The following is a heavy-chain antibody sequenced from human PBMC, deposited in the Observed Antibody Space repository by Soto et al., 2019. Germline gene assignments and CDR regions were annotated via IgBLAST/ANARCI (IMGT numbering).Heavy chain of an antibody. CDR3: ARERREYSGYNSLTRDYYFDY. Sequence: GGSLRLSCAASGFTFSSYWMSWVRQAPGKGLEWVANIKQDGSEKYYVDSVKGRFTISRDNAKNSLYLQMNSLRAEDTAVYYCARERREYSGYNSLTRDYYFDYWGQGTLVTVSS. CDR2: IKQDGSEK. D-gene: IGHD5-12*01. J-gene: IGHJ4*02. CDR1: GFTFSSYW. V-gene: IGHV3-7*01.